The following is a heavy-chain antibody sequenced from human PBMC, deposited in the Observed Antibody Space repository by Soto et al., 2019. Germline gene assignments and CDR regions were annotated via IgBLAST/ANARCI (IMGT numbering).Heavy chain of an antibody. J-gene: IGHJ4*02. Sequence: QVQLQESGPGLVKPSQTLSLTCTVSGGSISSGDYYWSWIRQPPGKGLEWIGYIYYSGSTYYNPSLKGRVTISVDTAKNQFSLKLSSVTAADTAVYYCARDHGSEQLGYDFYYWGQGTLVTVCS. D-gene: IGHD6-6*01. CDR2: IYYSGST. V-gene: IGHV4-30-4*01. CDR3: ARDHGSEQLGYDFYY. CDR1: GGSISSGDYY.